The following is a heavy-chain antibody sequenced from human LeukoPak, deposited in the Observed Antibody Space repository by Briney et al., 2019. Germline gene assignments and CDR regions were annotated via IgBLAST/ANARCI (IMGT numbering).Heavy chain of an antibody. D-gene: IGHD1-26*01. J-gene: IGHJ4*02. Sequence: GGSLRLSCAASGFTVSSNYMSWVRQAPGKGLEWVSVIYSGGSTYYADSVKGRFTISRDNSKNTLYLQMNSLRAEDTAVYYCASEVGATATDYWGQGTLVTVSS. CDR3: ASEVGATATDY. CDR1: GFTVSSNY. V-gene: IGHV3-66*02. CDR2: IYSGGST.